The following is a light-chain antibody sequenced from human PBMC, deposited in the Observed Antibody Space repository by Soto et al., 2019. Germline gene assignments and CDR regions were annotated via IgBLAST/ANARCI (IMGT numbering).Light chain of an antibody. J-gene: IGKJ1*01. CDR2: AAS. CDR3: QQSYSTLWT. CDR1: QGLRGN. V-gene: IGKV1-39*01. Sequence: DIQMTRPQSSLLQSVGARVTTPARPSQGLRGNLNWNQQKPGKAPKLLIYAASSLQSGVPSRFSGSGSGTDFTLTISSLQPEDFATYYCQQSYSTLWTFGQGTKVEIK.